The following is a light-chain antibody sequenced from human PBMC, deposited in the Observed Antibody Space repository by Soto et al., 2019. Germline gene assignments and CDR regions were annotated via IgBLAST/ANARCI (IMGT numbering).Light chain of an antibody. CDR1: QSVSSNY. CDR3: QHYGSSPPEFT. V-gene: IGKV3-20*01. CDR2: GAS. Sequence: EIVLTQSPCTLSLSPGERATLSCRASQSVSSNYLAWYQQRPGQAPRLLIFGASYRAAGIPDRFSGSGSGTDFILTISRLEPEDFAVYYCQHYGSSPPEFTFGPGTQVDIK. J-gene: IGKJ3*01.